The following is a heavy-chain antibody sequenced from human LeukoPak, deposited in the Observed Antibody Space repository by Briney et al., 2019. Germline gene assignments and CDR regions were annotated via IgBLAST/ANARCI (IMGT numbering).Heavy chain of an antibody. J-gene: IGHJ4*02. CDR1: GFTFSSYA. D-gene: IGHD6-6*01. CDR3: AKDTYCSSLMGFDY. CDR2: ISWNSGSI. Sequence: GGSLRLSCAASGFTFSSYAMSWVRQAPGKGLEWVSGISWNSGSIGYADSVKGRFTISRDNAKNSLYLQMNSLRAEDTALYYCAKDTYCSSLMGFDYWGQGTLVTVSS. V-gene: IGHV3-9*01.